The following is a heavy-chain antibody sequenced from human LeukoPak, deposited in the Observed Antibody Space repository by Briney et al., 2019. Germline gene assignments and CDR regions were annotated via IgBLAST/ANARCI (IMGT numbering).Heavy chain of an antibody. J-gene: IGHJ4*02. CDR1: GYTFTSYY. V-gene: IGHV7-4-1*02. CDR3: ARSNNDGDYLGVGFDY. CDR2: INTNTGNP. Sequence: ASVKVSCKASGYTFTSYYIHWVRQAPGQGLEWMGWINTNTGNPTYAQGFTGRFVFPLDTSVSTAYLQISSLQAEDTAVYYCARSNNDGDYLGVGFDYWGQGTLVTVSS. D-gene: IGHD4-17*01.